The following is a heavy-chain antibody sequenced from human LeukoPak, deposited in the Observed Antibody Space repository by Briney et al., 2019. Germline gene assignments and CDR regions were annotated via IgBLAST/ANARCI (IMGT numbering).Heavy chain of an antibody. CDR2: INCNSGAT. Sequence: ASVKVSFKPTGYTFTDYDMHWVRTAPGQGLEWMGRINCNSGATKYGEKFQGRVTMTRDTSISTVYMELSRLRSVDTAVYFCARTLHSYYDSSGYFDYWGQGTLVTVSS. D-gene: IGHD3-22*01. CDR1: GYTFTDYD. V-gene: IGHV1-2*02. CDR3: ARTLHSYYDSSGYFDY. J-gene: IGHJ4*02.